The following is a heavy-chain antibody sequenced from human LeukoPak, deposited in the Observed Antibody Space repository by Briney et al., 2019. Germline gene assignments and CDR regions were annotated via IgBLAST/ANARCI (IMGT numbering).Heavy chain of an antibody. CDR1: GGTFSSYA. CDR2: IIPILGIA. Sequence: GASVKVSCKASGGTFSSYAISWVRQAPGQGLEWMGRIIPILGIANYAQKFQGRVTITADKSTSTAYMELSSLRSEDTAVYYCATLLGYCSSTSCSPYYYYYMDVWGKGTTVTVSS. V-gene: IGHV1-69*04. CDR3: ATLLGYCSSTSCSPYYYYYMDV. D-gene: IGHD2-2*01. J-gene: IGHJ6*03.